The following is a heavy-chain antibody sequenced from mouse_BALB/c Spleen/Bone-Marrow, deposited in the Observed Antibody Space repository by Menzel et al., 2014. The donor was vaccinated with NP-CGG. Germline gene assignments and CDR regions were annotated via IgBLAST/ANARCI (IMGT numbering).Heavy chain of an antibody. CDR1: GFSLTSYG. CDR3: AREGGYYYGSRVAWFAY. J-gene: IGHJ3*01. Sequence: VQLVESGPGLVAPSQSLSITCTVSGFSLTSYGLHWVRQPPGKGLEWLGVIWAGGSTNYNSALMSRLSISKDNPKSQVFLKMNSLQTDDTAMYYCAREGGYYYGSRVAWFAYWGQGTLVTVSA. CDR2: IWAGGST. D-gene: IGHD1-1*01. V-gene: IGHV2-9*02.